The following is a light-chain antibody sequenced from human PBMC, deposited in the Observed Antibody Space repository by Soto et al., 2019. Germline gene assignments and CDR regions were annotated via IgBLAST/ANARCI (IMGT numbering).Light chain of an antibody. Sequence: QSALTQPASVSGSPGQSITISCTGTSSDVGSYNVVSWYQQHPGKAPKLMIYEGSKRPSGVSNRFSGSKSGNTASPTISGLQAEDEADYYCCSYADSSTYVFGTGTKLTVL. V-gene: IGLV2-23*01. CDR2: EGS. J-gene: IGLJ1*01. CDR1: SSDVGSYNV. CDR3: CSYADSSTYV.